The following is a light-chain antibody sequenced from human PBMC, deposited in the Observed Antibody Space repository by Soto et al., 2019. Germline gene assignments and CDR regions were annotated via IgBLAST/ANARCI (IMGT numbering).Light chain of an antibody. V-gene: IGKV3-11*01. Sequence: EIVLTQSPATLSSSPGETATLSCRASQYVGTRLAWHQHKPGQAPRLLIYYTSNRATGIPARFSGSGSGTDFTLTINSLAPEDFAIYYCHQRQSWPRTFGQGTKVEIK. CDR1: QYVGTR. CDR3: HQRQSWPRT. J-gene: IGKJ1*01. CDR2: YTS.